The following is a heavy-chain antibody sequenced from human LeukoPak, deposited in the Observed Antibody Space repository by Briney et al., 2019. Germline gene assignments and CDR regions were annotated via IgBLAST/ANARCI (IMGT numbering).Heavy chain of an antibody. CDR2: ISSSGSTI. Sequence: GGSLRLSCAASGFTFSSYEMNWVRQAPGKGLEWVSYISSSGSTIYYADSVKGRFTISRDNSKNTLYLQMNSLRAEDTAVYYCAKDSGDIVVVVAADQHWDYWGQGTLVTVSS. CDR3: AKDSGDIVVVVAADQHWDY. CDR1: GFTFSSYE. J-gene: IGHJ4*02. V-gene: IGHV3-48*03. D-gene: IGHD2-15*01.